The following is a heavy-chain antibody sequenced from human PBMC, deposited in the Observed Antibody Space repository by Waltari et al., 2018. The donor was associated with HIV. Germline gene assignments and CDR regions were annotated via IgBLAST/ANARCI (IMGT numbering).Heavy chain of an antibody. V-gene: IGHV4-4*02. CDR3: ARAEETDGAFDI. CDR1: GGPIHNHNW. Sequence: QVQVQESGPGLVKPSGTLSLTCAVSGGPIHNHNWWTWVRQSPGKGREWIGEIHHTGSTNYKPSLKNRVSILVDKSKNQFSLKLNSVTAAYTAIYYCARAEETDGAFDIWGQGTMVTVSS. CDR2: IHHTGST. J-gene: IGHJ3*02.